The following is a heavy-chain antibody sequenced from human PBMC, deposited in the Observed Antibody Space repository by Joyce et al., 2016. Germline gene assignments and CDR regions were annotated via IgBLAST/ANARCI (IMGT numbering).Heavy chain of an antibody. D-gene: IGHD6-19*01. Sequence: QVQLQQSGPGLMKPSQTLSLTCAISGDSVSRKIAAWNWIRPSPSRGLEWLGRTYYRTKWYHDYAGYVKGRISINPDTSKNQFSLQLKSVTPEDTAVYYCARDVRPYASGWSDFDYWGQGILVTVSS. CDR2: TYYRTKWYH. J-gene: IGHJ4*02. V-gene: IGHV6-1*01. CDR3: ARDVRPYASGWSDFDY. CDR1: GDSVSRKIAA.